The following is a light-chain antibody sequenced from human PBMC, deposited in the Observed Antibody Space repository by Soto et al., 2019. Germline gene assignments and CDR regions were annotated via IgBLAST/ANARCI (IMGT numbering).Light chain of an antibody. CDR2: GAS. CDR1: QSVSSS. Sequence: EIVMTQSPATLSVSPGDTASLSCRASQSVSSSLAWYQQKPGQDPRVLIFGASTRATGIPARFSGGGSGTEFTLIISSLQPEEFAVYYCQQYNNRPLTVGGGTKVDIK. J-gene: IGKJ4*01. V-gene: IGKV3-15*01. CDR3: QQYNNRPLT.